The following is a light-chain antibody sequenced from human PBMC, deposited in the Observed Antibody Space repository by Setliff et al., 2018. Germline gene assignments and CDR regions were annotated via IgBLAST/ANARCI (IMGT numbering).Light chain of an antibody. V-gene: IGKV1-27*01. Sequence: DIQMTQSPSFLSASVGDRVTITCRASQRISNYLAWFQQKPGKVPKLLIYRASALQSGVPSRFSGSGSGTDFTLTISSLQPEDVATYYCQNYNSAPRAFGGGTKVDIK. CDR1: QRISNY. J-gene: IGKJ4*01. CDR3: QNYNSAPRA. CDR2: RAS.